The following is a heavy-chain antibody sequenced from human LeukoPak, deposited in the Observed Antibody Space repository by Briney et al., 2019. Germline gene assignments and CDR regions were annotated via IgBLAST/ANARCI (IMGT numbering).Heavy chain of an antibody. Sequence: ASVKVSCKASGYTFTGYYMHWVRQAPGQGLEGMGLINPNSGGTNYAQKFQGRVTMTRDTSISTAYMELSRLRSDDTAVYYCARDGVHVVVPAATQYYWGQGTLVTVSS. J-gene: IGHJ4*02. D-gene: IGHD2-2*01. V-gene: IGHV1-2*02. CDR2: INPNSGGT. CDR1: GYTFTGYY. CDR3: ARDGVHVVVPAATQYY.